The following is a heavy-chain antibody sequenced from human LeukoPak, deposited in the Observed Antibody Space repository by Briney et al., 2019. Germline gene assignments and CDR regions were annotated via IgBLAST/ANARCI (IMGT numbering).Heavy chain of an antibody. CDR3: ASRKGMYSSGWYAPSYWYFDL. CDR1: GGSFSGYY. Sequence: KPSETLSLTCAVYGGSFSGYYWSWIRQPPGKGLEWIGYIYYSGSTNYNPSLKSRVTISVDTSKNQFSLKLSSVTAADTAVYYCASRKGMYSSGWYAPSYWYFDLWGRGTLVTVSS. CDR2: IYYSGST. D-gene: IGHD6-19*01. J-gene: IGHJ2*01. V-gene: IGHV4-59*01.